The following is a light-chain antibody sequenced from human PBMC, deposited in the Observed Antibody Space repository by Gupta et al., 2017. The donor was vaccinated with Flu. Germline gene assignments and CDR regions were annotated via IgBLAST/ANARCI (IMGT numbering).Light chain of an antibody. CDR3: MQGLQTPT. J-gene: IGKJ1*01. CDR2: LGS. V-gene: IGKV2-28*01. Sequence: HVTPGEPASISCRSSQSLLHSNGYSYLDWYLQKPGQSPKLLIYLGSDRASGVPDRFSGSGSGTYFTLRISRVEAEDVGIYYCMQGLQTPTFGQGTKVEI. CDR1: QSLLHSNGYSY.